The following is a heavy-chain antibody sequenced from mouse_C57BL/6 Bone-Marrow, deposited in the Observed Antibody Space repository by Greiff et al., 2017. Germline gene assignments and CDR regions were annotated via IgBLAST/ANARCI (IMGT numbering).Heavy chain of an antibody. CDR1: GYTFTSYW. D-gene: IGHD3-2*02. CDR3: ARSTGYVDYFDY. V-gene: IGHV1-50*01. CDR2: IDPSDSYT. Sequence: QVQLQQPGAELVKPGASVKLSCKASGYTFTSYWMQWVKPRPGQGLEWIGEIDPSDSYTNYNQKFKGKATLTVDTSSSTAYMQLSSLTSADSAVYYCARSTGYVDYFDYWGQGTTLTVSS. J-gene: IGHJ2*01.